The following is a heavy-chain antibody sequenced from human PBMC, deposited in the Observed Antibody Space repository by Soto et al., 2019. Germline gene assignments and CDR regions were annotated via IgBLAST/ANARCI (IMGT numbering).Heavy chain of an antibody. CDR2: IWYDGSNK. V-gene: IGHV3-33*01. D-gene: IGHD2-21*01. Sequence: QVQLVESGGGVVQPGRSLRLSCAASGFTFSSYGMHWVRQAPAKGLEWVAVIWYDGSNKYYADSVKGRFTISRDNSKNTLYLQMNSLRAEDTAVYYCARDYCGGDCYWFDIWGQGTMVTVSS. CDR1: GFTFSSYG. CDR3: ARDYCGGDCYWFDI. J-gene: IGHJ3*02.